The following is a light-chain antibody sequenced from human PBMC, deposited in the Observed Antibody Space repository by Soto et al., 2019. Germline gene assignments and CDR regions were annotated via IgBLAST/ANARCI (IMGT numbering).Light chain of an antibody. CDR1: QSISSY. J-gene: IGKJ1*01. V-gene: IGKV1-39*01. CDR3: QQGYSTRWT. CDR2: ATS. Sequence: DIQMTQSPSSLSASVGDRVTITCRASQSISSYLNWYQQRPGKAPNLLIYATSSLQSGVPSRFSGSGSGTDFTLTIGPLQPEDFATYYCQQGYSTRWTFGQGTKVEIK.